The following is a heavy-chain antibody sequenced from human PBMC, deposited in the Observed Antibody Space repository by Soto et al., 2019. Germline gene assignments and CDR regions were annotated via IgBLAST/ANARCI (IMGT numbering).Heavy chain of an antibody. CDR2: IDWDDDK. J-gene: IGHJ4*02. Sequence: SGPTLVKPTQTLTLTCTFSGFSLSTSGMCVSWIRQPPGKALEWLALIDWDDDKYYSTSLKTRLTISKDTSKNQVVLTMTNMDPVDTATYYCARITDYGKGQWLVRGFDYWGQGTLVTVSS. CDR3: ARITDYGKGQWLVRGFDY. D-gene: IGHD6-19*01. CDR1: GFSLSTSGMC. V-gene: IGHV2-70*01.